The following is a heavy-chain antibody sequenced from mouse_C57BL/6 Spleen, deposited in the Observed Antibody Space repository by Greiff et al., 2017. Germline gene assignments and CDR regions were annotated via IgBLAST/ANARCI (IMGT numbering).Heavy chain of an antibody. CDR1: GYTFTSYW. Sequence: QVQLQQSGAELVRPGSSVKLSCKASGYTFTSYWMHWVKQRPIQGLEWIGNIDPSDSETHYNQKFKDKATLTVDKSSSTAYMQLSSLTSEDSAVYYCARSGYSSGPYYAMDYWGQGTSVTVSS. V-gene: IGHV1-52*01. CDR2: IDPSDSET. D-gene: IGHD3-2*02. J-gene: IGHJ4*01. CDR3: ARSGYSSGPYYAMDY.